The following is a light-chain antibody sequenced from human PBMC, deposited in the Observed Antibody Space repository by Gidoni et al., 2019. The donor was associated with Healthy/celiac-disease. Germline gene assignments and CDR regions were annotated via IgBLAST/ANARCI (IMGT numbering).Light chain of an antibody. CDR3: QQYNNWPPRT. CDR2: GAS. Sequence: EIVMTQSPATLHVSPGERATLSCRASQSVSSNLAWYQQKPGQAPRLLIYGASTRATGIPARFSGSGSGTEFTLTISSLQSEDFAVYYCQQYNNWPPRTFGPGTKVDIK. CDR1: QSVSSN. V-gene: IGKV3-15*01. J-gene: IGKJ3*01.